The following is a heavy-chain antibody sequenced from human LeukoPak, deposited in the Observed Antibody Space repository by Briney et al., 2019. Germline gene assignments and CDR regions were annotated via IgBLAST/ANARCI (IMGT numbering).Heavy chain of an antibody. CDR3: ARWMVDTAMVTIMGDAFDI. CDR2: ISAYNGNT. V-gene: IGHV1-18*01. J-gene: IGHJ3*02. D-gene: IGHD5-18*01. Sequence: ASVKVSCKASGYTFTSYGISWVRQAPGQGLEWMGWISAYNGNTNYAQKFQGRVTITADESTSTAYMELSSLRSEDTAVYYCARWMVDTAMVTIMGDAFDIWGQGTMVTVSS. CDR1: GYTFTSYG.